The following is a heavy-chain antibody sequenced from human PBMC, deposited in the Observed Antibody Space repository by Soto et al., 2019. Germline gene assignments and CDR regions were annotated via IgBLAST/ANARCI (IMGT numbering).Heavy chain of an antibody. Sequence: PSETLSLTCAVFCGNFSGFDWSWIRQPPGKGLEWIGEINHSGSTNYNPSLKSRVTISVDTSKNQFSLKLSSVTAADTAVYYCASGRNYYGSGSPYLGYWGQGTLVTVS. J-gene: IGHJ4*02. CDR1: CGNFSGFD. CDR2: INHSGST. CDR3: ASGRNYYGSGSPYLGY. D-gene: IGHD3-10*01. V-gene: IGHV4-34*01.